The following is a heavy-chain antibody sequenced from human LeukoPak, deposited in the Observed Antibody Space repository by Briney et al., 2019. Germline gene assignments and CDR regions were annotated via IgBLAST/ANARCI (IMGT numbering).Heavy chain of an antibody. CDR3: ARDLGYSSGWYRYYFDY. CDR1: GYTFTSYD. J-gene: IGHJ4*02. D-gene: IGHD6-19*01. Sequence: ASVKVSCKASGYTFTSYDINWVRQAPGQGLEWMGWINPNSGGTNYAQKFQGRVTMTRDTSISTAYMELSRLRSDDTAVYYCARDLGYSSGWYRYYFDYWGQGTLVTVSS. CDR2: INPNSGGT. V-gene: IGHV1-2*02.